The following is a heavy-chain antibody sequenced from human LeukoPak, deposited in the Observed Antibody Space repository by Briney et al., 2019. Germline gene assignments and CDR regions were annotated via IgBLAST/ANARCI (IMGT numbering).Heavy chain of an antibody. D-gene: IGHD3-16*01. J-gene: IGHJ3*02. V-gene: IGHV4-61*08. CDR1: GDSISNGGHY. Sequence: SETLSLTCTVSGDSISNGGHYWSWIRQHPGKGPGWIGHIYYSGSTYYNPPLKSRVTISVDTSKNQFSLKLSSVTAADTAVYYCARGYGAFDIWGQGTMVTVSS. CDR3: ARGYGAFDI. CDR2: IYYSGST.